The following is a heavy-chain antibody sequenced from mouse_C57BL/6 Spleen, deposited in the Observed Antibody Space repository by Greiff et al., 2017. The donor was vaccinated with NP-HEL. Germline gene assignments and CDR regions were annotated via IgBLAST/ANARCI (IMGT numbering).Heavy chain of an antibody. J-gene: IGHJ2*01. Sequence: VHVKQSGPELVKPGASVKMSCKASGYTFTDYNMHWVKQSHGKSLEWIGYINPNNGGTSYNQKFKGKATLTVNKSSSTAYMELRSLTSEDSAVYYCARGNDYDGDYFDYWGQGTTLTVSS. CDR3: ARGNDYDGDYFDY. CDR2: INPNNGGT. V-gene: IGHV1-22*01. D-gene: IGHD2-4*01. CDR1: GYTFTDYN.